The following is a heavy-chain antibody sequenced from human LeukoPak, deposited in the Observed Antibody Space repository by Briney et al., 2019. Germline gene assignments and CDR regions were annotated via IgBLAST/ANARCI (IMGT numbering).Heavy chain of an antibody. J-gene: IGHJ4*02. CDR1: GFTFSSYS. Sequence: GGSLRLSCAASGFTFSSYSMNWVRQAPGKGLEWVSSISSSSSYIYYADSVKGRFTISRDNAKNSLYLQMNSLRAEDTAVYYCARGSTAMVKDFDYWGQGTLVTVSS. D-gene: IGHD5-18*01. CDR2: ISSSSSYI. V-gene: IGHV3-21*01. CDR3: ARGSTAMVKDFDY.